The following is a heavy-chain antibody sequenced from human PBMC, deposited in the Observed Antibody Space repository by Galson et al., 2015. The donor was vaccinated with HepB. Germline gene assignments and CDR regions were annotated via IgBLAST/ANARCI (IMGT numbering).Heavy chain of an antibody. Sequence: PALVKPTQTLTLTCTFSGFSLTTTGMCVSWIRQPPGKALEWLARIDWDDDKFYTTSLKTRLTISKDTSKNQVVLRMTNMDPVDTATYFCVRIATTVTSSGGLDSWGQGILVTVSS. V-gene: IGHV2-70*17. D-gene: IGHD3-10*01. J-gene: IGHJ4*02. CDR2: IDWDDDK. CDR1: GFSLTTTGMC. CDR3: VRIATTVTSSGGLDS.